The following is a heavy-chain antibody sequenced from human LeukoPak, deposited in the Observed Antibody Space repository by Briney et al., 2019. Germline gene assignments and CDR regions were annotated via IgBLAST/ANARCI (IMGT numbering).Heavy chain of an antibody. CDR1: GFTLSSYD. CDR2: ISKDGGKK. V-gene: IGHV3-30*18. J-gene: IGHJ4*02. D-gene: IGHD5-18*01. Sequence: GGSLRLSCAASGFTLSSYDMHWVRQAPGKGLEWVAVISKDGGKKYHTDSLTGRVTISRDNSKNTLSLQMNSLRVEDTGVYYCVKALHTSMDPDYWGQGTLVTVSS. CDR3: VKALHTSMDPDY.